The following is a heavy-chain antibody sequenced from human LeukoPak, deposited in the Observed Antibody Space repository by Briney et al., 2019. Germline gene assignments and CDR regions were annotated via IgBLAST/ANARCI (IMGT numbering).Heavy chain of an antibody. D-gene: IGHD6-25*01. CDR2: ITANSGSI. Sequence: GGSLRLSCEGAGFTFADYSIHWVRQIPGKGREWVSVITANSGSIGYADSVRGRFTISRDNAKNSLYLQMNSLRPEDTALYYCVKGLAASGSNWFDPWGQGTLVTVSS. CDR3: VKGLAASGSNWFDP. V-gene: IGHV3-9*01. CDR1: GFTFADYS. J-gene: IGHJ5*02.